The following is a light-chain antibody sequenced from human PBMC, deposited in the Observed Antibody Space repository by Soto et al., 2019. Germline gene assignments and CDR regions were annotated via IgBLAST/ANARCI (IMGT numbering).Light chain of an antibody. CDR3: QQYSRSII. CDR2: EAS. J-gene: IGKJ4*01. CDR1: QTVSGEY. V-gene: IGKV3-20*01. Sequence: EIVLRQSPGTLSVSPGERVSVSCRASQTVSGEYLAWYQQKPGQAPRLLIYEASFRATGIPDRFSGSGSDTDFTLTITRLEAEDSALYFCQQYSRSIIFGGGTKV.